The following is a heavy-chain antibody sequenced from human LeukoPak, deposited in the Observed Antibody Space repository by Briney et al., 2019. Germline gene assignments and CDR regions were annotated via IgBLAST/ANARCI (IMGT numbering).Heavy chain of an antibody. Sequence: ASVKVSCKASGYTFTSFYIHWVRQAPGQGLEWMGIINPSDGSTIYAQKFQGRGTMTRDTSTSTVYMELSSLRYEDTAVYFCARGGWYQFRSGYYSDYWGQGTLVTVSS. CDR1: GYTFTSFY. CDR3: ARGGWYQFRSGYYSDY. J-gene: IGHJ4*02. V-gene: IGHV1-46*03. D-gene: IGHD3-3*01. CDR2: INPSDGST.